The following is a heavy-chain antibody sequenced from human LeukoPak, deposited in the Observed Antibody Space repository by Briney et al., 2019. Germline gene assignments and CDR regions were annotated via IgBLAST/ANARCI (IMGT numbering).Heavy chain of an antibody. J-gene: IGHJ5*02. V-gene: IGHV4-59*08. D-gene: IGHD6-19*01. CDR3: ARRLRLDWFDP. CDR1: GGSISSYY. CDR2: IYYSGST. Sequence: PSETLSLTCTVSGGSISSYYWSWLRQPPGKGLEWIGYIYYSGSTNYNPSLKSRVTISVDTPKNQFSLKLSSVTAADTAVYYCARRLRLDWFDPWGQGTLVTVSS.